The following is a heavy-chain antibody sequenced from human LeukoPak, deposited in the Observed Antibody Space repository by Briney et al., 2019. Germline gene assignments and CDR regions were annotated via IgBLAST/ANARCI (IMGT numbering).Heavy chain of an antibody. V-gene: IGHV4-4*07. CDR2: IYTSGST. Sequence: SETLSLTCTVSGGSISSYYWSWIRQPAGKGLEWIGRIYTSGSTNYNPSLKSRVTMSVDTSKNQFSLKLSSVTAENTAVYYCAKGYCSSTSCPEIDYWGQGTLVTVSS. D-gene: IGHD2-2*01. CDR1: GGSISSYY. CDR3: AKGYCSSTSCPEIDY. J-gene: IGHJ4*02.